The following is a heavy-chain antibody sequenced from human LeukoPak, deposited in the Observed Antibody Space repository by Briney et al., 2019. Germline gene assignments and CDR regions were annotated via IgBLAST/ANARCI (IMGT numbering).Heavy chain of an antibody. J-gene: IGHJ2*01. CDR3: VREPSYTGTWWYPDL. CDR1: GFIFSSYD. Sequence: GGSLRLSCVASGFIFSSYDMHWVRQATGEGLEWISAIDPAGNTWYSDSVKGRFTISRENARSSLFLQMNSLRAADTAVYYCVREPSYTGTWWYPDLWGRGTLVTVSS. CDR2: IDPAGNT. V-gene: IGHV3-13*01. D-gene: IGHD1-14*01.